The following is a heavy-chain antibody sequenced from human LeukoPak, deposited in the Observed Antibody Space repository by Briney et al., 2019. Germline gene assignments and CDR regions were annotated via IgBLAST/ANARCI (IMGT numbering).Heavy chain of an antibody. V-gene: IGHV4-59*01. J-gene: IGHJ4*02. CDR1: GGSITSYY. D-gene: IGHD2-2*01. CDR2: IYYSGST. Sequence: SETLSLTCTVSGGSITSYYWSWVRQPPGKGLEWIGYIYYSGSTNYNPSLKSRVTISADTSKNQFSLKLNSVTAADTAVYYCARGVSYCSSTSCFFPRWGQGTLVTVSS. CDR3: ARGVSYCSSTSCFFPR.